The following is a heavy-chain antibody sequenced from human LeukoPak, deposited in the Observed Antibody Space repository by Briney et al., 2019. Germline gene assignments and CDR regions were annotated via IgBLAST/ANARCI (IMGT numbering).Heavy chain of an antibody. CDR3: ARDVGSQARGVYGA. CDR2: INWKGGST. CDR1: GFTFDDYG. Sequence: GGSLRLSCAASGFTFDDYGLGWVRHGPGKGLEWDSGINWKGGSTGYADSVKGRFTMSRDNAKNAVYLQMNSLRVEDTALYYCARDVGSQARGVYGAWGQGTPVIVSS. D-gene: IGHD3-10*01. J-gene: IGHJ4*03. V-gene: IGHV3-20*04.